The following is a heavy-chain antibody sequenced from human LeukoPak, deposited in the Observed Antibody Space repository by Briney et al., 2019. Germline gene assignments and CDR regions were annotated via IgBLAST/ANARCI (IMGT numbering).Heavy chain of an antibody. V-gene: IGHV4-34*01. J-gene: IGHJ3*02. CDR3: ARRLEMATIDDAFDI. D-gene: IGHD5-24*01. CDR2: IYYSGST. CDR1: GGSFSGYY. Sequence: SETLSLTCAVYGGSFSGYYWSWIRQPPGKGLEWIGSIYYSGSTYYNPSLKSRVTISVDTSKNQSSLKLSSVTAADTAVYYCARRLEMATIDDAFDIWGQGTMVTVSS.